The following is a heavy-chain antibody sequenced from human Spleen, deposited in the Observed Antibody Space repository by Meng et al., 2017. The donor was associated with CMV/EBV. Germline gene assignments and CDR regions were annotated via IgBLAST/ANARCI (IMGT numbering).Heavy chain of an antibody. V-gene: IGHV4-39*07. CDR3: ARALRGYCSGGSCYTYYFDY. D-gene: IGHD2-15*01. CDR2: IYYSGST. Sequence: ESLRLSCTVSGGSISSSSYYWGWIRQPPGKGLEWIGSIYYSGSTYYNPSLKSRVTISVDTSKNQFSLKLSSVTAADTAVYYCARALRGYCSGGSCYTYYFDYWGQGTLVTVSS. J-gene: IGHJ4*02. CDR1: GGSISSSSYY.